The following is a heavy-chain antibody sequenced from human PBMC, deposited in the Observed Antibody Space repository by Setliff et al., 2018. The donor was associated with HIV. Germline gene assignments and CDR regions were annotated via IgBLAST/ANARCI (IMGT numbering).Heavy chain of an antibody. J-gene: IGHJ4*02. Sequence: GGSLRLSCEASGLTVTNNYMSWVRQAPGKGLEWVSVIYSGGNKFYADSVKGRFTISRDNSKNTVYLQLNSLRAEDTAVYYCARGYCAGSWDYWGQGTLVTVSS. CDR2: IYSGGNK. V-gene: IGHV3-66*02. D-gene: IGHD2-21*01. CDR1: GLTVTNNY. CDR3: ARGYCAGSWDY.